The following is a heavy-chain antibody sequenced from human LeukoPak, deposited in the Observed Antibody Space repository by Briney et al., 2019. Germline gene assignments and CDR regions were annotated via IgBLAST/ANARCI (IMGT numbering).Heavy chain of an antibody. Sequence: PGRTLRLSCAASGFTFSSYGMHWVRQAPGKGLEWVAVISYDGSNKYYADSVKGRFTITRDNSKNTLYLQMNSLRAEDTAVYYCAKGGRGSYFAFDIWGQGTMVTVSS. D-gene: IGHD1-26*01. CDR2: ISYDGSNK. CDR1: GFTFSSYG. J-gene: IGHJ3*02. V-gene: IGHV3-30*18. CDR3: AKGGRGSYFAFDI.